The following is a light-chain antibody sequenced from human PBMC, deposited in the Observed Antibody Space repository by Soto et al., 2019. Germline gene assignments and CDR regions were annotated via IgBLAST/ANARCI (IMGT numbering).Light chain of an antibody. Sequence: VLTQSPGTLSLSAGPRAPLSCRARQSVSGDYIAWYQQKSGQAPRLLIYGASNRATDIPDRFSGSGSGIDFALTISRLEPEDFAVYYCQQYNDWPPITFGQGTRLEIK. CDR1: QSVSGDY. J-gene: IGKJ5*01. CDR3: QQYNDWPPIT. CDR2: GAS. V-gene: IGKV3-20*01.